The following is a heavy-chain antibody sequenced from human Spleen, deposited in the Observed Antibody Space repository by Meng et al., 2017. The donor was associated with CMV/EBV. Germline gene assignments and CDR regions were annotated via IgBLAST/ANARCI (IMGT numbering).Heavy chain of an antibody. Sequence: FTFSRYWMHWVRQAPGKGLVWVSRINSDGSSTSYADSVKGRFTISRDNGKNTLYLQMNSLRAEDTAVYYCAGDLLGYSAYGVRYFDLWGRGTLVTVSS. J-gene: IGHJ2*01. CDR2: INSDGSST. V-gene: IGHV3-74*01. CDR3: AGDLLGYSAYGVRYFDL. CDR1: FTFSRYW. D-gene: IGHD5-12*01.